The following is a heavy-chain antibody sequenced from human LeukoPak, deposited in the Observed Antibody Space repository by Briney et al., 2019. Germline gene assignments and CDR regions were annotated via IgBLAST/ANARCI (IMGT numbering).Heavy chain of an antibody. V-gene: IGHV5-51*01. D-gene: IGHD4-17*01. CDR3: ARIKITVATGLDY. CDR1: GYSFSSYW. J-gene: IGHJ4*02. CDR2: IYPGDSDT. Sequence: GESLKISCKGSGYSFSSYWIGWVRQMPGKGLQWMGIIYPGDSDTRYSPSFQGQVTISADKSISTAYLQWSSLKASDTAMYYCARIKITVATGLDYWGQGTLVTVSS.